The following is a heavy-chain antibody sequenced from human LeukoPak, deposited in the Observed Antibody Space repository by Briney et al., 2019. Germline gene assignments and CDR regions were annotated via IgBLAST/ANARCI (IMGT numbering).Heavy chain of an antibody. D-gene: IGHD3-10*01. CDR2: INPSGGST. J-gene: IGHJ4*02. V-gene: IGHV1-46*01. Sequence: ASVKVSCKASGYTFTSYYMHWVRQAPGQGLEWMGIINPSGGSTSYAQKFQGRVTMTRDTSTSTVYMELSSLRSEDTAVYYCAREAVYYGSGSPPDYWGQGTLVTVSP. CDR3: AREAVYYGSGSPPDY. CDR1: GYTFTSYY.